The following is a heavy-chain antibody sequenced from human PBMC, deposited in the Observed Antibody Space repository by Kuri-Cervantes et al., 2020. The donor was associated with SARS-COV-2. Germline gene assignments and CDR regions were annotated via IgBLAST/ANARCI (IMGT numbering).Heavy chain of an antibody. V-gene: IGHV3-48*01. Sequence: GGSLRLSCAASGLTFRSYSMNWVRQAPGKGLEWVSYISSSSSTIYYIDSVKGRFTISRDNAKNSLYLQMNSLRAEDTAVYYCVRVGAYSGYDFDSWGQGTLVTVSS. CDR3: VRVGAYSGYDFDS. D-gene: IGHD5-12*01. CDR1: GLTFRSYS. CDR2: ISSSSSTI. J-gene: IGHJ4*02.